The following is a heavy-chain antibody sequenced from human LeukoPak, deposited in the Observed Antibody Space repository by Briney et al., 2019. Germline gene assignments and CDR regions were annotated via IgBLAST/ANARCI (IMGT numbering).Heavy chain of an antibody. CDR2: IYYSGST. J-gene: IGHJ4*02. D-gene: IGHD4-17*01. V-gene: IGHV4-39*07. CDR1: GDSISSSNCY. CDR3: ATTTVTKTYYFDY. Sequence: SETLSLTCTVSGDSISSSNCYWGWIRQPPGKGLEWIGSIYYSGSTYYNASLKSRVTISVDTSKNQFSLKLSSVTAADTAVYYCATTTVTKTYYFDYWGQGTLVTVSS.